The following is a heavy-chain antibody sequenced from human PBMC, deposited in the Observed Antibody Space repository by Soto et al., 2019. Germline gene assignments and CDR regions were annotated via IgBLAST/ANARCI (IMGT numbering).Heavy chain of an antibody. CDR3: TTSTAMVIYYYYGMDV. J-gene: IGHJ6*02. D-gene: IGHD5-18*01. CDR1: GFTFSNAW. CDR2: IKSKTDGGTT. V-gene: IGHV3-15*01. Sequence: EVQLVESGGGLVKPGGSLRLSCAASGFTFSNAWMSWVRQAPGKGLEWVGRIKSKTDGGTTDYAAPVKGRFTISRDDSKNTLYLQMNSLKTEDTAVYYCTTSTAMVIYYYYGMDVWGQGTTVTVSS.